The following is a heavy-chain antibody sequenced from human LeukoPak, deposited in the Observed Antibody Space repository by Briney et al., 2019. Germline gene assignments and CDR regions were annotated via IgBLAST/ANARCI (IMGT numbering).Heavy chain of an antibody. CDR1: GGSISSSNW. J-gene: IGHJ4*02. Sequence: SETLSLTCAVSGGSISSSNWWSWVRQPPGKGLEWIGEIYHSGSTNYNPSLKSRVTISVDTSKNQFSLKLSSVTAADTAVYYCATGRPYYYGSGSYWDYWGQGTLVTVSS. CDR2: IYHSGST. CDR3: ATGRPYYYGSGSYWDY. D-gene: IGHD3-10*01. V-gene: IGHV4-4*02.